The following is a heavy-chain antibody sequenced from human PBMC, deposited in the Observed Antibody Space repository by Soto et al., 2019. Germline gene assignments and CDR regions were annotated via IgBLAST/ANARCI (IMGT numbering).Heavy chain of an antibody. CDR3: ARVVSPTHNDY. CDR1: GGSISSGGYY. Sequence: QVQLQESGPGLVKPSQTLSLTCTVSGGSISSGGYYWSWIRQHPGKGLEWIGYIHYTGSTYYNPSLAGQATISADTSKRQFSLKLSTVTAAGTAVYYCARVVSPTHNDYWGQGTLVTVSS. V-gene: IGHV4-31*01. CDR2: IHYTGST. D-gene: IGHD2-15*01. J-gene: IGHJ4*02.